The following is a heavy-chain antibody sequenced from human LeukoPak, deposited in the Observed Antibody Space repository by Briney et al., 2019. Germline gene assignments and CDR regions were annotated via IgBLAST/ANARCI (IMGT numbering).Heavy chain of an antibody. D-gene: IGHD3-10*01. CDR2: ISGSGGST. CDR3: AKASYVLLWKNWFDP. Sequence: GGSLRLSCAASGFTFSSYSMNWVRQAPGKGLEWVSAISGSGGSTYYADSVKGRFTISRDNSKNTLYLQMNSLRAEDTAVYYCAKASYVLLWKNWFDPWGQGTLVTVSS. V-gene: IGHV3-23*01. CDR1: GFTFSSYS. J-gene: IGHJ5*02.